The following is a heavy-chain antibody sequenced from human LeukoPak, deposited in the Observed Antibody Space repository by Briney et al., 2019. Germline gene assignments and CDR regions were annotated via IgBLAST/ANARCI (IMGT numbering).Heavy chain of an antibody. V-gene: IGHV3-30*02. D-gene: IGHD2-2*01. J-gene: IGHJ6*02. Sequence: PGGSLRLSCAASGFTFSSYGMHWVRQAPGKGLEWVAVIWYDGSIKYYADSVKGRFTISRDNPKNTLYLQMNSLRAEDTAVYYCAIKGDRAYCSSTSCYWYYYYYYGMDVWGQGTTVTVSS. CDR2: IWYDGSIK. CDR1: GFTFSSYG. CDR3: AIKGDRAYCSSTSCYWYYYYYYGMDV.